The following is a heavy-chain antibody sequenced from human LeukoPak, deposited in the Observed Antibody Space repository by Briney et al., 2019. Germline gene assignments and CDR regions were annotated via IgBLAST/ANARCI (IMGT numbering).Heavy chain of an antibody. J-gene: IGHJ5*02. V-gene: IGHV1-8*01. CDR3: ARGPNKSDGGNSGSAWFDP. Sequence: ASVKVSCKASGYTFTAYDINWVRQATGQGLEWMGWMNPNSGNTGYAQKFQGRVTMTRNTSISTAYMELSSLRSEDTAVYYCARGPNKSDGGNSGSAWFDPWGQGTLVTVSS. CDR2: MNPNSGNT. CDR1: GYTFTAYD. D-gene: IGHD4-23*01.